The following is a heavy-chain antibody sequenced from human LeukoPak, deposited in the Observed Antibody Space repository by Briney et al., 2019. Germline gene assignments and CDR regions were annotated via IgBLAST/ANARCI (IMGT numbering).Heavy chain of an antibody. CDR3: ARGPVLRFLEWLLFFDY. V-gene: IGHV3-21*01. D-gene: IGHD3-3*01. CDR2: ISSSSSYI. J-gene: IGHJ4*02. CDR1: GFTFSSYS. Sequence: GGSLRLSCAVSGFTFSSYSMNWVRQAPGKGLEWVSSISSSSSYIYYADSVKGRFTISRDNAKNSLYLQMNSLRAEDTAVYYCARGPVLRFLEWLLFFDYWGQGTLVTVSS.